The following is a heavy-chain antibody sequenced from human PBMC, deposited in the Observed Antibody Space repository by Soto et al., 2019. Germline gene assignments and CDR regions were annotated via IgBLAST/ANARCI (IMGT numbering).Heavy chain of an antibody. J-gene: IGHJ6*02. Sequence: PSETLSLTCTVSGGSISSYYWSWIRQSPGKGLECVAYISHTGTTDYNPSLKSRLTISLDTSKNQFSLKLTSVTSDDTAIYYCAKNGQPPYYYYGLDVWGQGTKVTVSS. V-gene: IGHV4-59*01. D-gene: IGHD2-8*01. CDR3: AKNGQPPYYYYGLDV. CDR2: ISHTGTT. CDR1: GGSISSYY.